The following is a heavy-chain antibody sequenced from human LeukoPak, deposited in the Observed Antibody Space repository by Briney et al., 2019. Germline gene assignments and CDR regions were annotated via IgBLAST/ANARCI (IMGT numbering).Heavy chain of an antibody. D-gene: IGHD2-2*01. J-gene: IGHJ4*02. CDR3: ATGRTIVVVPAAMPDY. Sequence: GGSPRLSCAASGFTFSSYAMGWVRRTPGKGLEWVSAISGSGGSTYYADSVKGRFTISRDNSKNTLYLQMNSLRAEDTAVYYCATGRTIVVVPAAMPDYWGQGTLVTVSS. CDR1: GFTFSSYA. V-gene: IGHV3-23*01. CDR2: ISGSGGST.